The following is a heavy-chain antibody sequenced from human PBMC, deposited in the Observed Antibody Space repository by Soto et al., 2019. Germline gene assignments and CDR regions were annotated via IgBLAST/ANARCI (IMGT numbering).Heavy chain of an antibody. CDR3: AKERATSFDY. CDR1: GFTFSSFT. Sequence: VGSLRLSCAASGFTFSSFTMDWVRQAPGKGLEWVSSIGSISSYIYYADSVKGRFTISRDNAKNSLYLQMNSLRAEDTAVYYCAKERATSFDYWGQGILVTVSS. J-gene: IGHJ4*02. CDR2: IGSISSYI. V-gene: IGHV3-21*01.